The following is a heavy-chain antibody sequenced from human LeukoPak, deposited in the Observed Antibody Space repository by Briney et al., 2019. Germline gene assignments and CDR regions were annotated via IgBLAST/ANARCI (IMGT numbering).Heavy chain of an antibody. CDR1: GGTFSSYA. V-gene: IGHV1-69*04. D-gene: IGHD5-12*01. CDR2: IIPILGIA. J-gene: IGHJ4*02. CDR3: ARDRGYSGYDYIASFDY. Sequence: ASVKVSCKASGGTFSSYAISWVRQAPGQGLEWMGRIIPILGIANYAQKFQGRVTITADKSTSTAYMELSSLRSEDTAVYCCARDRGYSGYDYIASFDYWGQGTLVTVSS.